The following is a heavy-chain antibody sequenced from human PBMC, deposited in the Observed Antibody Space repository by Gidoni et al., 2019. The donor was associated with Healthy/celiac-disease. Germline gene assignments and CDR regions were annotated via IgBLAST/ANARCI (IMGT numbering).Heavy chain of an antibody. V-gene: IGHV1-69*01. CDR2: IIPIFGTA. Sequence: QVQLVQSGAEVKKPGSSVKVSCKASGGTFSSYAISWVRQAPGQGLEWMGGIIPIFGTANYAQKFQGRVTITADESTSTAYMELSSLRSEDTAVYYCARDKRTTVTHLYYFDYWGQGTLVTVSS. CDR1: GGTFSSYA. D-gene: IGHD4-17*01. J-gene: IGHJ4*02. CDR3: ARDKRTTVTHLYYFDY.